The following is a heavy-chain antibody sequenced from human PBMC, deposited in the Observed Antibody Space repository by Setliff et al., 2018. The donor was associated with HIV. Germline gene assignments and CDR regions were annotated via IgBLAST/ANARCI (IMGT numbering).Heavy chain of an antibody. V-gene: IGHV3-48*01. Sequence: GESLKISCAASGFTFSSYSMNWVRQAPGKGLEWVSFISGNSGAVTYADSVKGRFTISRDNAKNSLYLQLNSLRAEDTAVYYCAKVHYYGSGNYYRIFDYWGQGTLVTVSS. J-gene: IGHJ4*02. D-gene: IGHD3-10*01. CDR1: GFTFSSYS. CDR2: ISGNSGAV. CDR3: AKVHYYGSGNYYRIFDY.